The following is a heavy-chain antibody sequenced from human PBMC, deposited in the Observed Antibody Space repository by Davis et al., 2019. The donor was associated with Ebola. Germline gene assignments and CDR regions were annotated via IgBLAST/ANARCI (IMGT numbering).Heavy chain of an antibody. Sequence: SETLSLTCTVSGGSISYYYWSWIRQPPGKGLEWIGYIYYSGSTNYNPSLKSRVTISVGTSKNQFSLKLSSVTAADTAVYYCARLEQWLGIFDYWGQGTLVTVSS. D-gene: IGHD6-19*01. CDR2: IYYSGST. J-gene: IGHJ4*02. CDR3: ARLEQWLGIFDY. CDR1: GGSISYYY. V-gene: IGHV4-59*08.